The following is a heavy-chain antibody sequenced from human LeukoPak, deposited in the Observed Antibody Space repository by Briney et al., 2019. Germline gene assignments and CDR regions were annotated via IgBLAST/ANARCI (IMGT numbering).Heavy chain of an antibody. V-gene: IGHV1-2*02. CDR2: INPNSGGT. D-gene: IGHD4-17*01. CDR3: ARERCFDYGDCNNWFDP. Sequence: EASVKVSCKASGYTFTGYYMHWVRQAPGQGLEWMGWINPNSGGTNYAQKFQGRVTMTRDTSISTAYMELSRLRSDDTAVYYCARERCFDYGDCNNWFDPWGQGTLVTVSS. CDR1: GYTFTGYY. J-gene: IGHJ5*02.